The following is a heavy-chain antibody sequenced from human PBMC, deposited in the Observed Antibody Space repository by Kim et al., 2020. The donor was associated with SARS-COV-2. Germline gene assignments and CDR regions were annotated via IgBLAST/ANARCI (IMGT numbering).Heavy chain of an antibody. Sequence: GGSLRLSCAASGFTFNNYAMHWVRQAPGKGLEWLAAVSSDGRDEHYADSVKGRFTISRDNSWDTLYLHISSLRVDDTAVYKCARGGAIVVVPGFRHPHLDYGGQGTLVTVSS. CDR1: GFTFNNYA. CDR3: ARGGAIVVVPGFRHPHLDY. CDR2: VSSDGRDE. D-gene: IGHD2-15*01. J-gene: IGHJ4*02. V-gene: IGHV3-30*04.